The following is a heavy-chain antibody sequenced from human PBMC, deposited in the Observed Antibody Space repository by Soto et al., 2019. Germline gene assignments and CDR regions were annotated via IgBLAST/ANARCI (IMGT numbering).Heavy chain of an antibody. Sequence: EVQLLESGGGLVQPGGSLRLSCAASGFTFSSYAMSWVSQAPGKGLEWVSAISGSGGSTYYADSVKGRFTISRDNSKNTLYLHMNSLRAEDTAVYYCAKDTFSYCSSTSCYPSYFDYWGQGTLVTVSS. CDR3: AKDTFSYCSSTSCYPSYFDY. CDR2: ISGSGGST. J-gene: IGHJ4*02. D-gene: IGHD2-2*01. CDR1: GFTFSSYA. V-gene: IGHV3-23*01.